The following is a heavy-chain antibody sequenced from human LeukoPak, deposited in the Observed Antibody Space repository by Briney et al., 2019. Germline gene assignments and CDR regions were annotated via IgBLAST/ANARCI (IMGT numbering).Heavy chain of an antibody. Sequence: ASVKVSCKAAGYTFTSYGISWVRQAPGQGLEWMGWISAYNGNTNYAQKLQGRVTMTTDTSTSTAYMELRSLRSDDTAVYYRARDPGIPGTAMVRDLDYWGQGTLVTVSS. CDR1: GYTFTSYG. CDR2: ISAYNGNT. D-gene: IGHD5-18*01. V-gene: IGHV1-18*01. CDR3: ARDPGIPGTAMVRDLDY. J-gene: IGHJ4*02.